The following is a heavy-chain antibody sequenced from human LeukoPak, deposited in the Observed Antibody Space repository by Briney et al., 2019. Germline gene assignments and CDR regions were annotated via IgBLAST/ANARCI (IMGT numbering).Heavy chain of an antibody. D-gene: IGHD5-24*01. J-gene: IGHJ4*02. CDR3: AKDPTGYNEPFPFDY. V-gene: IGHV3-30*18. CDR2: ISYHGNDK. CDR1: GFTFSSYG. Sequence: PGGSLRLSCAASGFTFSSYGMHWVRQAPGKGLEWVAVISYHGNDKYYAASVKGRFTISRDNSKNTLYLQMNSLRAEDTAVYYCAKDPTGYNEPFPFDYWGQGILVTVSS.